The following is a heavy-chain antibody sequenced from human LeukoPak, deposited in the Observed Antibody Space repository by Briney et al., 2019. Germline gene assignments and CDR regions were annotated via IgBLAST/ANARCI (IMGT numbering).Heavy chain of an antibody. V-gene: IGHV4-59*01. CDR3: ARRVAIAGIFDY. J-gene: IGHJ4*02. D-gene: IGHD6-13*01. CDR1: GGAISSYY. CDR2: IYYSGST. Sequence: SSETLSLTCTVAGGAISSYYWSWIRQPPGKGLEWIGYIYYSGSTHYNPSLKSRVTISLDASKNQCSLNLSSVTAADTAIYYCARRVAIAGIFDYWGQGTLVTVSS.